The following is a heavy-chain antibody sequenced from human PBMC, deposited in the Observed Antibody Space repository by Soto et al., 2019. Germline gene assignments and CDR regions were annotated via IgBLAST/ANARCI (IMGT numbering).Heavy chain of an antibody. D-gene: IGHD4-17*01. CDR1: GGTFSSYT. CDR3: ARYPPPNTYGDYQLLDY. J-gene: IGHJ4*02. CDR2: IIPILGIA. V-gene: IGHV1-69*02. Sequence: GASVKVSCKASGGTFSSYTISWVRQAPGQGLEWMGRIIPILGIANYAQKFQGRVTITADKSTSTAYMELSSLRSEDTAVYYCARYPPPNTYGDYQLLDYWGQGTLVTVSS.